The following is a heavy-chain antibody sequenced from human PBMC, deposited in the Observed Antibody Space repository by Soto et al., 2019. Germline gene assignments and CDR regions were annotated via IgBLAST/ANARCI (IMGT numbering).Heavy chain of an antibody. J-gene: IGHJ5*02. CDR2: INPNSGGT. Sequence: QVQLVQSGAEVKKPGASVKVSCKATGYNFTGYYMHWVRQAHGHGLERMGWINPNSGGTNYEQKFQGRVTRTRDTSNSTASMELRRLRSDDTAVYYCARDNISSWYRPTWLEPWGKGTLVTVYS. V-gene: IGHV1-2*02. CDR3: ARDNISSWYRPTWLEP. CDR1: GYNFTGYY. D-gene: IGHD6-13*01.